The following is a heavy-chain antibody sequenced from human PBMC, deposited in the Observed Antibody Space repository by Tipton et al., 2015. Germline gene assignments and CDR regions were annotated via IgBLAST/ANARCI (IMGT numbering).Heavy chain of an antibody. Sequence: GSLRLSCEGYGITFNYYWMNWVRQAPGKGLEWVSYISSSSSYIYYAASVKGRFTISRDNAKNSLYLQMNSLRAEDTALYYCARDPSYYFGSGSSLYYYGMDVWGQGTTVTVSS. D-gene: IGHD3-10*01. CDR2: ISSSSSYI. V-gene: IGHV3-21*01. J-gene: IGHJ6*02. CDR3: ARDPSYYFGSGSSLYYYGMDV. CDR1: GITFNYYW.